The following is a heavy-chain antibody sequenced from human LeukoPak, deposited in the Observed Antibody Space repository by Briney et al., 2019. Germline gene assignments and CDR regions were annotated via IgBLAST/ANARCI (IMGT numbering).Heavy chain of an antibody. CDR3: VRDSPGYGAYDFD. J-gene: IGHJ4*02. Sequence: GGSLRLSCTASGFTFSSYAMNWVRQAPGKGLEWVSGIGAGGTFTYYADSVKGRFTISRDNSRNTLYLQMNNLSAEDTAVYYCVRDSPGYGAYDFDWGQGTLVTVSS. CDR1: GFTFSSYA. CDR2: IGAGGTFT. D-gene: IGHD5-12*01. V-gene: IGHV3-23*01.